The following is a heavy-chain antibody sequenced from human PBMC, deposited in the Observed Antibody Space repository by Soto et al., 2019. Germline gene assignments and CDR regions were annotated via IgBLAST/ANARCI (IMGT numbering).Heavy chain of an antibody. D-gene: IGHD4-17*01. V-gene: IGHV5-51*01. CDR1: ECRFIEYW. CDR3: ARHGFYGDYSSNYFDP. J-gene: IGHJ5*02. CDR2: IYPSDSDT. Sequence: GEPLRRPWKGSECRFIEYWIAWVRPKPGKGLEYMGIIYPSDSDTRYSPAFQGQVTISADKSISTAYLQWSSLKASDTAIYYCARHGFYGDYSSNYFDPWGQGTLVTVSS.